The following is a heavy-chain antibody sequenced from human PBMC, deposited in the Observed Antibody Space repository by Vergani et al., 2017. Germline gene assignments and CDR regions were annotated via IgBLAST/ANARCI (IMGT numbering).Heavy chain of an antibody. D-gene: IGHD1-26*01. CDR1: GFTFSTSS. V-gene: IGHV3-48*02. J-gene: IGHJ4*02. Sequence: EVQLVESGGGLVQPGGSLRLSCAASGFTFSTSSMNWFRQAPGKGLEWVSYISTTSSTIYYADSVKGRFTISRDNAKNSLYLQMNSLRDEDTALYYCSSLLSGNYVFDNWGQGTLVTVSS. CDR2: ISTTSSTI. CDR3: SSLLSGNYVFDN.